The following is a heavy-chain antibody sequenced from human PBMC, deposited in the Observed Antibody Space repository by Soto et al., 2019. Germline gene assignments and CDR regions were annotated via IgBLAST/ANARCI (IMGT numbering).Heavy chain of an antibody. CDR2: VDWDDDK. V-gene: IGHV2-70*01. CDR3: ARTYDFLWGGYRYAPFDS. CDR1: DFSLTTSGVC. Sequence: SGPTLVNPTQTLTLTCNFSDFSLTTSGVCVSWIRQPPGKALEWLALVDWDDDKYYNPSLRTRLTISRDTSRNQVVLTLADMDPVDTATYYCARTYDFLWGGYRYAPFDSWGQGTLVTVSS. J-gene: IGHJ4*02. D-gene: IGHD3-16*02.